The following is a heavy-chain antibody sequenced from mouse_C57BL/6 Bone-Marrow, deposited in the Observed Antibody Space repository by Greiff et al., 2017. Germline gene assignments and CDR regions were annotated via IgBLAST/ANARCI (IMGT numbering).Heavy chain of an antibody. CDR1: GYAFSSYW. J-gene: IGHJ4*01. CDR2: IYPGDGDT. CDR3: STIYYGDYSTGGLCAGY. D-gene: IGHD2-13*01. V-gene: IGHV1-80*01. Sequence: QVQLQQSGAELVKPGASVKISCKASGYAFSSYWMNWVKQRPGKGLEWIGQIYPGDGDTNYNGKFKGKATLTADKSSSTAYMQLSSLTSEDSAVYFCSTIYYGDYSTGGLCAGYWGQGTSVTVSS.